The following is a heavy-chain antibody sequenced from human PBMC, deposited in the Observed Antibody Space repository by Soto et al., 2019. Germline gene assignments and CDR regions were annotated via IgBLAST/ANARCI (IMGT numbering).Heavy chain of an antibody. J-gene: IGHJ6*03. CDR3: ARGFGSGSYYHYYYYYYMDV. V-gene: IGHV3-21*01. CDR2: ISSSSSYI. CDR1: GFTFSSYS. D-gene: IGHD3-10*01. Sequence: PGGSLRLSCAASGFTFSSYSMNWVRQAPGKGLEWVSSISSSSSYIYYADSVKGRFTISRDNAKNSLYLQMNSLRAEDTAVYYCARGFGSGSYYHYYYYYYMDVWGKGTTVTVSS.